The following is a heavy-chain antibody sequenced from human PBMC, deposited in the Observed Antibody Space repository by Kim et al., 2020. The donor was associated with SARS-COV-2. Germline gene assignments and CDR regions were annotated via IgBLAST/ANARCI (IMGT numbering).Heavy chain of an antibody. V-gene: IGHV3-33*01. Sequence: YEDSVKGRCTIPRDNSKKTLYLQMNSLRAEDTAVYYCARDQRSSWNFDYWDQGTLVTVSS. CDR3: ARDQRSSWNFDY. J-gene: IGHJ4*02. D-gene: IGHD6-13*01.